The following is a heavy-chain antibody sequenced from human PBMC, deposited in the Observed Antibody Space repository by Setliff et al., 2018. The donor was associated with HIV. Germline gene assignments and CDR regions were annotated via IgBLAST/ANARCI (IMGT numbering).Heavy chain of an antibody. J-gene: IGHJ4*02. V-gene: IGHV3-23*01. CDR2: ISTSGAKT. CDR1: GFTFSSDA. D-gene: IGHD3-10*02. CDR3: ARESYYVTEY. Sequence: GGSLRLSCAASGFTFSSDAMSWVRQAPGKGLEWVSTISTSGAKTYDADSMKGRFTIARDNAKNTVYLQMNSLTAEDTAVYYCARESYYVTEYWGQGTLVTVSS.